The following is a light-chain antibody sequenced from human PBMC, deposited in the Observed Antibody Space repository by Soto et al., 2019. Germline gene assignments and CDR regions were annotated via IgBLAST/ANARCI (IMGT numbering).Light chain of an antibody. CDR3: ALWDDSLNGPV. CDR2: RSS. CDR1: SSNIGSHS. V-gene: IGLV1-44*01. Sequence: QSVLTQPPSASRTPGQRITISCSGSSSNIGSHSVNWYQQLPGTAPKLLIYRSSQRPSGVPDRFSGSKSGTSASLAISGLQSGDEADYYCALWDDSLNGPVFGGGTKVTVL. J-gene: IGLJ3*02.